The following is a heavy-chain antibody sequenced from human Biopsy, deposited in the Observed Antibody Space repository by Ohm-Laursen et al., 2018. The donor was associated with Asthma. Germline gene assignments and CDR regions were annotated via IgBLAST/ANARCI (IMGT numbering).Heavy chain of an antibody. CDR2: INAANGNT. J-gene: IGHJ3*02. CDR3: ARTYFDFLTGQVHDAFAM. V-gene: IGHV1-3*01. CDR1: GYTFINYA. Sequence: SSVKVSCNAPGYTFINYAIHWVRQAPGHSLEWMGWINAANGNTKYSQKFQGRLTISRDTSASTAYMDLSSLRSEDTAVYYCARTYFDFLTGQVHDAFAMWGQGTMVTVSS. D-gene: IGHD3-9*01.